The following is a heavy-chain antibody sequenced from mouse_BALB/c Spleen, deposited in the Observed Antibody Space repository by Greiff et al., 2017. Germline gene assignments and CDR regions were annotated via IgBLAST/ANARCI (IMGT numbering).Heavy chain of an antibody. V-gene: IGHV5-6-5*01. J-gene: IGHJ2*01. Sequence: EVMLVESGGGLVKPGGSLKLSCAASGFTFSSYAMSWVRQTPEKRLEWVASISSGGSTYYPDSVKGRFTISRDNARNILYLQMSSLRSEDTAMYYCARGVGSGYGYWGQGTTLTVSS. CDR2: ISSGGST. CDR1: GFTFSSYA. D-gene: IGHD3-1*01. CDR3: ARGVGSGYGY.